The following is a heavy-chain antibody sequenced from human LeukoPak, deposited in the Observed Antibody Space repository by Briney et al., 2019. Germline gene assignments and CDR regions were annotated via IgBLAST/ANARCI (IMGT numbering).Heavy chain of an antibody. D-gene: IGHD2-2*01. CDR2: IYYSGST. J-gene: IGHJ3*02. CDR1: GGSVSSGSYY. Sequence: PSETLSLTCTVSGGSVSSGSYYWSWIRQPPGKGLEGMGCIYYSGSTNYNPSLKSRVTISVDTSKNQFSLKLSSVTAADTAVYYCARGDIVVVPAASDAFDIWGQGTMVTVSS. V-gene: IGHV4-61*01. CDR3: ARGDIVVVPAASDAFDI.